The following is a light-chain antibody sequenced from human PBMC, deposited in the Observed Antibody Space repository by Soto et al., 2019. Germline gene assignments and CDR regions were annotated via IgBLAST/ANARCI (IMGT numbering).Light chain of an antibody. V-gene: IGLV2-14*01. CDR2: EVS. CDR3: SSYTSSSTLEV. J-gene: IGLJ1*01. CDR1: NSDVGGYNY. Sequence: QSVLTQPASVSGSPGQSITISCTGTNSDVGGYNYVSWYQQHPGKAPKLMIYEVSNRPSGVSNRFSGSKSGNTASLTISGLQAEDEADYYCSSYTSSSTLEVFGTGTKVNV.